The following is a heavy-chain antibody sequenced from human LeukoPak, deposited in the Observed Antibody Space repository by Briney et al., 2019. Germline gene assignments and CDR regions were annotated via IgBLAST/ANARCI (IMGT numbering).Heavy chain of an antibody. J-gene: IGHJ4*02. CDR3: AKMIMVRGVMDY. D-gene: IGHD3-10*01. V-gene: IGHV3-23*01. CDR2: ISGSGGST. CDR1: GFTFSSYA. Sequence: GGSLRLSCAASGFTFSSYAMSWVRQAPGKGLELVSAISGSGGSTYYADSVKGRFTISRDNSKNTLYLQMNSLRAEDTAVYYCAKMIMVRGVMDYWGQGTLVTVSS.